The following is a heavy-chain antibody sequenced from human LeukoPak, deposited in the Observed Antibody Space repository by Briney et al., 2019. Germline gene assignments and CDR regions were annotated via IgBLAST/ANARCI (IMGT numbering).Heavy chain of an antibody. CDR3: ARDSTGYGYEEWY. J-gene: IGHJ4*02. D-gene: IGHD5-18*01. V-gene: IGHV3-7*01. CDR2: IKQDGSEK. CDR1: GFTFTSYW. Sequence: GGSLRLSCAASGFTFTSYWMSWVRQAPGKGLEWVANIKQDGSEKFYVDSVKGRFTISRDNAKNSLYLQMNSLRADDTAVYYCARDSTGYGYEEWYWGQGTLVTVSS.